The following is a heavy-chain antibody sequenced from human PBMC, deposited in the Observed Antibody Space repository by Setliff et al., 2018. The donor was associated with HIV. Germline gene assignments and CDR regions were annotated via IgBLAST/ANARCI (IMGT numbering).Heavy chain of an antibody. CDR3: AKVMSITMVRGALGN. V-gene: IGHV1-46*01. CDR2: INPRSGST. Sequence: EASVKVSCKASGYNFITHYIHWVRQAPGQGLEWMGLINPRSGSTNYAQKFQDRVTMTSDTSTRTVYMELSSLRSDDTAVYYCAKVMSITMVRGALGNWGQGTLVTVSS. D-gene: IGHD3-10*01. J-gene: IGHJ4*02. CDR1: GYNFITHY.